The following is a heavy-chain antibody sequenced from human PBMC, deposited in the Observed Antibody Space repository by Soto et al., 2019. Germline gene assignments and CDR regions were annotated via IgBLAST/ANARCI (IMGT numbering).Heavy chain of an antibody. CDR1: GGSVSSAGYY. Sequence: SETLSLTCTVSGGSVSSAGYYWSWIRQPPGKGLEWTGHISYSGSTNYNPSLKSRITISVDTSKNQFSLKLSSVTAADTAVYYCARDRFYSGLDVWGQGTTVTVSS. J-gene: IGHJ6*02. CDR3: ARDRFYSGLDV. V-gene: IGHV4-61*08. CDR2: ISYSGST.